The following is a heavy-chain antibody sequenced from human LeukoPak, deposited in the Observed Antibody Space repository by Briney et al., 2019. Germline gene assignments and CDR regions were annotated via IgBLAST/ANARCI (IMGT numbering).Heavy chain of an antibody. Sequence: GGSLRLSCAASGFTFSTYSMNWVRQAPGKGLEWVSYIYNTGDTKYYADSVKGRFTISRDNAKNTLYLHMSSLSVDDTAIYYCARDFWDSGVIINGLDKWGQGTMVTVSS. CDR3: ARDFWDSGVIINGLDK. CDR2: IYNTGDTK. J-gene: IGHJ3*02. CDR1: GFTFSTYS. V-gene: IGHV3-48*04. D-gene: IGHD3-3*01.